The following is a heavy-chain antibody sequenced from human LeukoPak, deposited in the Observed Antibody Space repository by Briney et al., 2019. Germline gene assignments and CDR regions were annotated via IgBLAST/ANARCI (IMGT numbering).Heavy chain of an antibody. CDR3: ATLGPGSCRSISCYSWFDP. D-gene: IGHD2-2*01. J-gene: IGHJ5*02. CDR1: GFTFSNYA. CDR2: ISGSGSDT. Sequence: QTGGPLRLSCAASGFTFSNYAMSWVRQAPGKGLEWVSGISGSGSDTYYTDSVKGRFTISRDNFKSTVYLQMNSLRVEDTAVYYCATLGPGSCRSISCYSWFDPWGQGTLVTVSS. V-gene: IGHV3-23*01.